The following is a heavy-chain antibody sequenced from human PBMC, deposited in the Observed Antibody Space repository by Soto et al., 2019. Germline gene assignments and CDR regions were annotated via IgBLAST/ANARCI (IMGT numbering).Heavy chain of an antibody. V-gene: IGHV1-18*01. CDR2: INVYNGNT. CDR3: ARGVGSGSYYNQYNWFDP. Sequence: QVQLVQSGGEVKKPGASVKVSCKASGYTFTNYGISWVRQAPGQGLEWMGWINVYNGNTKYAQKVQGRVTMTTDTSTSTAYMELRSLRSDDTAVYYCARGVGSGSYYNQYNWFDPWGQGTLVTAS. CDR1: GYTFTNYG. J-gene: IGHJ5*02. D-gene: IGHD3-10*01.